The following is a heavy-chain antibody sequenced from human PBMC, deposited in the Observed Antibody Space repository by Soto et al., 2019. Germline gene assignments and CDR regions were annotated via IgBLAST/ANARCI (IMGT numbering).Heavy chain of an antibody. V-gene: IGHV4-59*11. CDR1: GGSISGPY. Sequence: PSETLSLTCSVSGGSISGPYWSGIRQSPGKGLEWLGYVYYTGSTNYSPSLRSRVSISVDTSKNEFSLRLSSVTAADTAVYFCARSVAVPGAHIDYWGQGTQVTVSS. CDR3: ARSVAVPGAHIDY. D-gene: IGHD6-19*01. CDR2: VYYTGST. J-gene: IGHJ4*02.